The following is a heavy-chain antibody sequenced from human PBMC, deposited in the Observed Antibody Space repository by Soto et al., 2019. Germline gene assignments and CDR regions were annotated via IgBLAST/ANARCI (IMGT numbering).Heavy chain of an antibody. CDR2: ISYEGSNK. CDR1: AFTFSSYP. CDR3: ARGSGSYDIDDY. D-gene: IGHD1-26*01. V-gene: IGHV3-30-3*01. J-gene: IGHJ4*02. Sequence: QVQLVESGGGVVPPGRSLTLSCAASAFTFSSYPMHWVRQAPGKGLEWVAVISYEGSNKYYADSVKGRFTISRDNSKNTPYLQMSSLRAEDTAVYYCARGSGSYDIDDYWGQGTLVTVSS.